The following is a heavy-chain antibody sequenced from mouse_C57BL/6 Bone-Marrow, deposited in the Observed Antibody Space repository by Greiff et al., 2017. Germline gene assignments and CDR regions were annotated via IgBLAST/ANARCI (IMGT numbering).Heavy chain of an antibody. V-gene: IGHV1-15*01. CDR3: TRGDYDYAWFAY. CDR1: GYTFTDYE. Sequence: QVQLKQSGAELVRPGASVTLSCKASGYTFTDYEMHWVKQTPVHGLEWIGAIDPETGGTAYNQKFKGKAILTADKSSSTAYMELRSLTSEDSAVYDCTRGDYDYAWFAYWGQGTLVTVSA. J-gene: IGHJ3*01. D-gene: IGHD2-4*01. CDR2: IDPETGGT.